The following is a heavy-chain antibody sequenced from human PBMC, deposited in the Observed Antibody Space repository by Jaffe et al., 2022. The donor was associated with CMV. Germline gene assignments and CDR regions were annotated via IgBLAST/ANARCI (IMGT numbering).Heavy chain of an antibody. CDR3: ARKGNTRIAAAQGWYFDL. Sequence: EVQLVESGGGLVKPGGSLRLSCAASGFTFSSYSMNWVRQAPGKGLEWVSSISSSSSYIYYADSVKGRFTISRDNAKNSLYLQMNSLRAEDTAVYYCARKGNTRIAAAQGWYFDLWGRGTLVTVSS. CDR2: ISSSSSYI. V-gene: IGHV3-21*01. CDR1: GFTFSSYS. J-gene: IGHJ2*01. D-gene: IGHD6-13*01.